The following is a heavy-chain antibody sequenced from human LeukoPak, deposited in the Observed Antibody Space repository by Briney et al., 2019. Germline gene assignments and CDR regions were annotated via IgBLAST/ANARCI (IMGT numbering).Heavy chain of an antibody. V-gene: IGHV3-21*01. D-gene: IGHD3-22*01. CDR3: ARKRETYYYDSSGYSH. CDR1: GFTFSSYS. J-gene: IGHJ4*02. Sequence: NAGGSLRLSCAASGFTFSSYSMNWVRQAPGKGLEWVSSISSSSSYIYYADSVKGRLTISRDNAKNSLYLQMNSLRAEDTAVYYCARKRETYYYDSSGYSHWGQGTLVTVSS. CDR2: ISSSSSYI.